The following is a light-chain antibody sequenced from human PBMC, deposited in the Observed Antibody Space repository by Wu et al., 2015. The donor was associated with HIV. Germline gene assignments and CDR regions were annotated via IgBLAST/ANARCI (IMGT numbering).Light chain of an antibody. CDR2: ATS. V-gene: IGKV1-39*01. CDR1: QTITTY. CDR3: QQSYSTPWT. Sequence: DIQMTQSPSSLSASVGDTVSFTCRAGQTITTYLNWYQQKPGKAPKLLIYATSSLQSWVPSRFSGSGSGTDFTLTIRSLQPEDFATYYCQQSYSTPWTFGQGTKVEIK. J-gene: IGKJ1*01.